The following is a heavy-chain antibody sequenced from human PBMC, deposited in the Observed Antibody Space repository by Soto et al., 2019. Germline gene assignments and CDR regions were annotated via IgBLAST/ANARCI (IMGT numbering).Heavy chain of an antibody. Sequence: DTLSLTCAVYGGSFSGYYWSWIRQPPGKGLEWIGEINHSGSTNYNPSLKSRVTISVDTSKNQFSLKLSSVTAADTAVYYCARWVVTGTTTDPPDTSDYWGQGTLVTVSS. CDR3: ARWVVTGTTTDPPDTSDY. CDR2: INHSGST. V-gene: IGHV4-34*01. D-gene: IGHD1-20*01. CDR1: GGSFSGYY. J-gene: IGHJ4*02.